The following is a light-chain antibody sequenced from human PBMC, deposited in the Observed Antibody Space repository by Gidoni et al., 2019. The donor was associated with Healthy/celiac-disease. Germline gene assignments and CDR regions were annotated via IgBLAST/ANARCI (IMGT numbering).Light chain of an antibody. CDR2: GNS. J-gene: IGLJ2*01. CDR1: SSNIGAGYD. CDR3: QSYASSLSAVV. V-gene: IGLV1-40*01. Sequence: QSVLTQPPSGSGAPGQRVTISCTGSSSNIGAGYDVHWYQQLPGTAPKLLIYGNSKRPSGVPDRFSGSKSGTSASLAITGLQAEDEADYYCQSYASSLSAVVFGGGTKLTVL.